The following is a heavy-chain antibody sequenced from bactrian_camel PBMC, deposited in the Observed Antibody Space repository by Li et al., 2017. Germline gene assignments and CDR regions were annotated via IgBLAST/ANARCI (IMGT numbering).Heavy chain of an antibody. CDR3: AADPSGGEHNGRWHVRYRNCPQGAKDYY. CDR2: FSEGVVS. J-gene: IGHJ4*01. Sequence: DVQLVESGGGSVQAGGSLGLSCAVSGFAVGDAVVGWYRQAPGRECEIVSTFSEGVVSYSSEAVKGRSTVALDNAKNIVYLELNNLKSEDTAVYFCAADPSGGEHNGRWHVRYRNCPQGAKDYYWGQGTQVTVS. V-gene: IGHV3S66*01. D-gene: IGHD7*01. CDR1: GFAVGDAV.